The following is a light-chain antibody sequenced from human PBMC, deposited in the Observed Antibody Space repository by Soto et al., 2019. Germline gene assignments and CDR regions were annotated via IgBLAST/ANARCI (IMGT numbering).Light chain of an antibody. Sequence: EIQMTHSPASLSASVGDRITITCRASQSISSYLNWYQQKPGKAPKXLIYAASSLQSGVPSRFSGSGSGTDLTLTLGSLQPEDVATDDGQQRYSTPWTFAQGTKVDIK. CDR1: QSISSY. V-gene: IGKV1-39*01. CDR3: QQRYSTPWT. CDR2: AAS. J-gene: IGKJ1*01.